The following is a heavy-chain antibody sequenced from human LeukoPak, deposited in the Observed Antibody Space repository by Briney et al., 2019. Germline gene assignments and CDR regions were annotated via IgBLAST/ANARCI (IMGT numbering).Heavy chain of an antibody. V-gene: IGHV3-53*01. D-gene: IGHD4-11*01. J-gene: IGHJ5*02. CDR3: ASRATVTPDRFWFDH. CDR2: IYSGGST. Sequence: GGSLNLSCGASGFTVRSNYMSWVRPGPRQGLKWVSGIYSGGSTYYADSVKGRFTISRDNSKNKLDLQMNSERAEDTAVYYCASRATVTPDRFWFDHWGQGTLVTVSS. CDR1: GFTVRSNY.